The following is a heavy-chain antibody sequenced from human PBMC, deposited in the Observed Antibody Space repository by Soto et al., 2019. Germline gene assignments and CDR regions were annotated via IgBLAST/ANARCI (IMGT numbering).Heavy chain of an antibody. CDR2: MYYSGST. V-gene: IGHV4-59*01. CDR3: ARGTFGVVKD. D-gene: IGHD3-3*01. CDR1: GGSISSYY. J-gene: IGHJ4*02. Sequence: QVQLQESGPGLVKPSETLSLTCTVSGGSISSYYWSWIRQSPGKGLEWIGYMYYSGSTNYNPSLKGRVTISMDTSRNQFSLKLGSVTAADTAVYYCARGTFGVVKDWGQGTLVTVSS.